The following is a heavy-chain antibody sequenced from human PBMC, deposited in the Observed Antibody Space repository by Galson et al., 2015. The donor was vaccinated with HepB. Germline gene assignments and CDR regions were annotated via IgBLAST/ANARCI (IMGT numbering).Heavy chain of an antibody. D-gene: IGHD3-22*01. CDR3: AKRGVYYDSDVYYYVFDY. J-gene: IGHJ4*02. CDR2: INHSGST. CDR1: GGSFSGYY. V-gene: IGHV4-34*01. Sequence: ETLSLTCAVYGGSFSGYYRSWIRPPPGKGLGWIGEINHSGSTNYTPSLKSRVTISVDTSKNPFSLQLNSLTAADTAVYYCAKRGVYYDSDVYYYVFDYWGQGTLVTVSS.